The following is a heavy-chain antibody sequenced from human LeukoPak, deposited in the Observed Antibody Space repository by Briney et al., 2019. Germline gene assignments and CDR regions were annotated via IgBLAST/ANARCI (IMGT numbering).Heavy chain of an antibody. Sequence: PGESLQISCKGSGYSFTSYWIGWVRQLPGKGLEWMGIIYPGDSDTRYSPSFQGQVTISADKSISTSYLQWSSLKASDTAMYYCARQPNRVVSGIYWGQGTLVTVSS. V-gene: IGHV5-51*01. CDR1: GYSFTSYW. CDR3: ARQPNRVVSGIY. CDR2: IYPGDSDT. J-gene: IGHJ4*02. D-gene: IGHD3-3*01.